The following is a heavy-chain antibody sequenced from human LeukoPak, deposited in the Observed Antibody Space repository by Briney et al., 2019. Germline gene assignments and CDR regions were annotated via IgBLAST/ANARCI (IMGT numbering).Heavy chain of an antibody. Sequence: SETLSLTCAVYGGSFSGYYWSWIRQPPGKGLEWIGYIYYSGSTNYNPSLKSRVTISVDTSKNQFSLKLSSVTAADTAVYYCARHFPNSSSAFDYWGQGTLVTVSS. V-gene: IGHV4-59*08. CDR3: ARHFPNSSSAFDY. CDR1: GGSFSGYY. J-gene: IGHJ4*02. D-gene: IGHD6-6*01. CDR2: IYYSGST.